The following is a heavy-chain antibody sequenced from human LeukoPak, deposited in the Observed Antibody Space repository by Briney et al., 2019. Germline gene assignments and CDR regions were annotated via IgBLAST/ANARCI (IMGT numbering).Heavy chain of an antibody. V-gene: IGHV1-8*01. Sequence: GASVKVSCKASGYTFTSYDINWVRQATGRGLEWMGWMNPNSGNTGYAQKFQGRVTMTRNTSISTAYMELSSLRSEDTAVYYCARGDSSGWYQSSLYYFDYWGQGTLVTVSS. J-gene: IGHJ4*02. CDR2: MNPNSGNT. CDR1: GYTFTSYD. CDR3: ARGDSSGWYQSSLYYFDY. D-gene: IGHD6-19*01.